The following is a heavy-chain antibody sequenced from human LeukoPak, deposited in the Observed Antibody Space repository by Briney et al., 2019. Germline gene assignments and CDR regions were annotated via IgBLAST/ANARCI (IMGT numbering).Heavy chain of an antibody. V-gene: IGHV3-23*01. CDR1: GFTFSSYA. Sequence: GGSLRLSCAASGFTFSSYAMSWVRQAPGKGLEWVSAISGSGASTYYADSVKGRFTISRDNSKNTLYLQMNSLRAEDTAVYYCASLCSSTSCYTPYYFDYWSQGTLVTVSS. J-gene: IGHJ4*02. D-gene: IGHD2-2*02. CDR3: ASLCSSTSCYTPYYFDY. CDR2: ISGSGAST.